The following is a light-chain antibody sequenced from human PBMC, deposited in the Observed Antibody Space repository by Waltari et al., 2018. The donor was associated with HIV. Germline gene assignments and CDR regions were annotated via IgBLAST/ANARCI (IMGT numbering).Light chain of an antibody. J-gene: IGKJ5*01. Sequence: DIQLTQSPSFLSASVVDRFTITCRASQGISSHLAWYQQKPGKAPNLLIYAASSLQGGVPSRFSGSGSGTEFNLTISSLQPEDCATYFCQHLNTYPITFGQGTRLDMK. CDR2: AAS. V-gene: IGKV1-9*01. CDR1: QGISSH. CDR3: QHLNTYPIT.